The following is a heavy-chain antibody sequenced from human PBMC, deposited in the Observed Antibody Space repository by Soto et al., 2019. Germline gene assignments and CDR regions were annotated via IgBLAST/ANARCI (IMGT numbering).Heavy chain of an antibody. J-gene: IGHJ4*02. D-gene: IGHD3-10*01. CDR2: ISRSGSDM. CDR3: VRDHIWSFDY. Sequence: GGSLRLSCAASGFAFSSYAMSWVRQAPGKGLEWVSYISRSGSDMYYADAVKGRFTISRDNSNNSLYLQMNSLRAEDTAVYYCVRDHIWSFDYWGQGTPVTVSS. V-gene: IGHV3-21*01. CDR1: GFAFSSYA.